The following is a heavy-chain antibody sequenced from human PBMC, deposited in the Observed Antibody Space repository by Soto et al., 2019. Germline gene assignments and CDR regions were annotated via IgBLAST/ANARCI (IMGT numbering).Heavy chain of an antibody. CDR1: GYTFTSYD. CDR3: ARLPSGSGYYSGAFDI. V-gene: IGHV1-8*01. J-gene: IGHJ3*02. CDR2: MNPNSGNT. D-gene: IGHD3-22*01. Sequence: QGQLVQSGAEVKKPGASVKVSCKASGYTFTSYDINWVRQATGQGLEWMGWMNPNSGNTGYAQKFQGRVTMTRNTSLSTAYMELSSLRSEDTAVYSCARLPSGSGYYSGAFDICGHGTMVTVSS.